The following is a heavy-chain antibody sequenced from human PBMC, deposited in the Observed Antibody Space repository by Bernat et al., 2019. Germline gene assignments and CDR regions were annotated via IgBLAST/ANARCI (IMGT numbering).Heavy chain of an antibody. Sequence: VQLVETGGGLIQPGGSLRLSCAASGFTVSSNYMSWVRQAPGKGLEWVSVIYSGGSTYYADSVKGRFTISRDNSKNTLYLQMNSLRAEDTAVYYCARGPSYYYGSGSFDFDYWGQGTLVTVSS. J-gene: IGHJ4*02. CDR2: IYSGGST. CDR1: GFTVSSNY. D-gene: IGHD3-10*01. V-gene: IGHV3-53*02. CDR3: ARGPSYYYGSGSFDFDY.